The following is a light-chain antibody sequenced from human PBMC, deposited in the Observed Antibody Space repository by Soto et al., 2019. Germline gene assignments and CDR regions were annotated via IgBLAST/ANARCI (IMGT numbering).Light chain of an antibody. J-gene: IGKJ3*01. Sequence: DIPMTQSPSSLSASVGDRVTITCQASHDISNYLNWYHQKPGKAPNLLIYDASNLQTGVPSRFSGSGSGTDFSFTINSLQPEDIGTYYCQQYDDLVSFGPGTKVLIK. CDR3: QQYDDLVS. V-gene: IGKV1-33*01. CDR2: DAS. CDR1: HDISNY.